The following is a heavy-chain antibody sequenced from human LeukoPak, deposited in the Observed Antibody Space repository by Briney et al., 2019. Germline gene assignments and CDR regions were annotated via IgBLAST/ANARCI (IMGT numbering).Heavy chain of an antibody. CDR2: ISSSGGYI. CDR1: GFTFSSYS. D-gene: IGHD5-18*01. V-gene: IGHV3-21*01. CDR3: ARDADTALYFDY. J-gene: IGHJ4*02. Sequence: PGGSLRLSCAASGFTFSSYSMNWVRQAPGKGLEWVSSISSSGGYIYYADSVKGRFTISRDNAKNSLYLQINSLRADDTAVYYCARDADTALYFDYWGQGTLVTVSS.